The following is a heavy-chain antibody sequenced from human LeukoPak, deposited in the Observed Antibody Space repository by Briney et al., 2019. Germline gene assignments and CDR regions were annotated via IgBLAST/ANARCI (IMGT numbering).Heavy chain of an antibody. CDR2: IWYDGSNK. Sequence: GGSLRLSCAASGFTFSSYGMHWVRQAPGKGLEWVAVIWYDGSNKYYADSVKGRFTISRDNSKNTLYLQMNSLRAEDTAVYYCARDEAAAVAGSEDAFDIWGQGTMVTVSS. CDR3: ARDEAAAVAGSEDAFDI. D-gene: IGHD6-19*01. V-gene: IGHV3-33*01. J-gene: IGHJ3*02. CDR1: GFTFSSYG.